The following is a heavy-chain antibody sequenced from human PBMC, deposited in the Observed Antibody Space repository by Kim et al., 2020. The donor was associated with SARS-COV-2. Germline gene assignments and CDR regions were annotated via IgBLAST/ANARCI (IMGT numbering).Heavy chain of an antibody. J-gene: IGHJ4*02. CDR2: IYYSGST. Sequence: SETLSLTCTVSGGSISSYYWSWIRQPPGKGLEWIGYIYYSGSTNYNSSLKSRVTISVDTSKNKFSLKLSSVTAADTAVYYCAGLWGSGLTAHFDYWGEGTLVTVSS. V-gene: IGHV4-59*08. CDR1: GGSISSYY. CDR3: AGLWGSGLTAHFDY. D-gene: IGHD3-10*01.